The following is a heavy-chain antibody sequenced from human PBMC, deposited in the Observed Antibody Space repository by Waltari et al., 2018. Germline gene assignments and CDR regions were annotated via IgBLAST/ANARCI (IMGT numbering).Heavy chain of an antibody. CDR1: GYSISSGYY. CDR3: ATRQRYDFWSGPPGYFDY. CDR2: IYHSGGT. Sequence: QVQLQESGPGLVKPSETLSLTCAVSGYSISSGYYWGWIRQPPGKGLEWIGSIYHSGGTYYNPSLKSRVTISVDTSKNQFSLKLSSVTAADTAVYYCATRQRYDFWSGPPGYFDYWGQGTLVTVSS. J-gene: IGHJ4*02. D-gene: IGHD3-3*01. V-gene: IGHV4-38-2*01.